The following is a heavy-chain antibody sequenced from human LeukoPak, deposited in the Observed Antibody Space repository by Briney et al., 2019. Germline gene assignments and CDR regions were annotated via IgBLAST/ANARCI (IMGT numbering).Heavy chain of an antibody. CDR2: IYTSGST. CDR3: ATGLEGGATTHFDY. D-gene: IGHD1-26*01. J-gene: IGHJ4*02. V-gene: IGHV4-4*07. Sequence: SETLPLTCSVSGDSISNYYWSWIRQPAGKGLEWIGRIYTSGSTNYNPSLKSRVTMSVDTSKNQFSLKLSSVTAADTAVYYCATGLEGGATTHFDYWGQGTLVTVSS. CDR1: GDSISNYY.